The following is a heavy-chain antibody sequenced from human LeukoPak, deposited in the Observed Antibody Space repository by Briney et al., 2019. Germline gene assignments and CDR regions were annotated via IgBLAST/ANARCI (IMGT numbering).Heavy chain of an antibody. CDR2: IYPDDSDT. Sequence: GESLKISCKHSEYSFPNYCIGWVRQMPGKGLEWMGIIYPDDSDTRYSPSFQGQVTISADKSISTAYLQWSSLKASDTAMYYCAIGRGGQQLGDYWGQGALVTVSS. J-gene: IGHJ4*02. CDR3: AIGRGGQQLGDY. V-gene: IGHV5-51*01. D-gene: IGHD6-13*01. CDR1: EYSFPNYC.